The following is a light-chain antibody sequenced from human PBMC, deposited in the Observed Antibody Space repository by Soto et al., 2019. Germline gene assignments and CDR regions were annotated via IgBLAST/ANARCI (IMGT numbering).Light chain of an antibody. CDR1: QSIRSW. CDR2: DAS. J-gene: IGKJ4*01. CDR3: QQYESYSPLT. V-gene: IGKV1-5*01. Sequence: DIQMTDSPSILSASVVYIFIITCLSSQSIRSWLAWYQQKPGKAPKLLIYDASSLESGVPSRFSGRRSGTEFTLTIAGLQPEDFATYYCQQYESYSPLTCGGGTTGDIK.